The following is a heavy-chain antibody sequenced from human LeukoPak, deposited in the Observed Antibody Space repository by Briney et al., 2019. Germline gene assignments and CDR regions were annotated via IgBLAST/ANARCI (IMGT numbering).Heavy chain of an antibody. CDR1: GGSMSSYY. CDR3: ARDAGAGNFDY. J-gene: IGHJ4*02. Sequence: PSETLSLTCTASGGSMSSYYWSWIRQPPGKGLEYIGYIYYTGSTYYNPSLKSRVTISVDTSKNQFSLRLSSVTAADTAVYYCARDAGAGNFDYWGQGILVTVSS. D-gene: IGHD6-13*01. CDR2: IYYTGST. V-gene: IGHV4-59*01.